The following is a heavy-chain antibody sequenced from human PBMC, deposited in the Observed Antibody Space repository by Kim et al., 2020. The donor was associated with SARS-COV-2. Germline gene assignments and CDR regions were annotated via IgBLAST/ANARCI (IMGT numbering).Heavy chain of an antibody. Sequence: SQTLSLTCAISGDSVSSNRAAWNWIRQSPSRGLEWLGRTYYMSKWYNAYALSLKSRITINPDTSNNQFFLQLKSVTPEDTAVYYCVGGGGWNTWGQGTLVTVSS. CDR1: GDSVSSNRAA. J-gene: IGHJ5*02. V-gene: IGHV6-1*01. CDR2: TYYMSKWYN. CDR3: VGGGGWNT. D-gene: IGHD6-19*01.